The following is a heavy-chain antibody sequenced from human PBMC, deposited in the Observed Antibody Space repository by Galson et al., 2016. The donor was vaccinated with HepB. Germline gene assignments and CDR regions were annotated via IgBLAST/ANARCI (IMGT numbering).Heavy chain of an antibody. J-gene: IGHJ1*01. Sequence: SVKVSCKASGYTFTGFYMHWVRQAPGQGLEWMGRINPDSGGTHSAQKFQGRVSLTRDTSISTAYMELSRLRSDDTAVYYCAREYLSGTETEFFQHWGQGTLVTVSS. CDR1: GYTFTGFY. V-gene: IGHV1-2*06. CDR3: AREYLSGTETEFFQH. D-gene: IGHD6-13*01. CDR2: INPDSGGT.